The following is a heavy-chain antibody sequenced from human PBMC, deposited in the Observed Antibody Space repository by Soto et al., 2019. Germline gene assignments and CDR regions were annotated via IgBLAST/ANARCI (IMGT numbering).Heavy chain of an antibody. CDR1: GFTFSSFA. CDR3: AKDVDACSSTSCPRQTGPFDY. V-gene: IGHV3-23*01. J-gene: IGHJ4*02. D-gene: IGHD2-2*01. CDR2: TSGSGGTT. Sequence: GGSLRLSCAASGFTFSSFAMSWVRQAPGKGLEWVSATSGSGGTTYYADSVKGRFTISRDNSKNTLYLHMNSLRAEDAAIYYCAKDVDACSSTSCPRQTGPFDYWGQGTLVTVSS.